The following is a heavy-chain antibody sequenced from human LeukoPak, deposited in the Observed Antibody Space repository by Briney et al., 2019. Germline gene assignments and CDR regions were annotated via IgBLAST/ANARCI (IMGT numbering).Heavy chain of an antibody. V-gene: IGHV3-7*03. CDR1: GFTFSSYW. D-gene: IGHD3-9*01. CDR3: ARVYDILTGYLYYFDY. Sequence: GGSLRLSCAASGFTFSSYWMSWVRQAPGKGLEWVANIKQDGSEKYYVVSVKGRFTISRDNAKNSLYLQMNSLRAEDTAVYYCARVYDILTGYLYYFDYWGQGTLVTVSS. CDR2: IKQDGSEK. J-gene: IGHJ4*02.